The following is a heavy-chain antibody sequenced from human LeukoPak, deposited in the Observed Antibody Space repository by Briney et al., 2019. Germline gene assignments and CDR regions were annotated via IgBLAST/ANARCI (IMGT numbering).Heavy chain of an antibody. CDR3: ARPGTLWAYYFDY. Sequence: GGSLRLSCAASGFTFSDYYMSWIRQAPGKGLEWVPYISSSGSTIYYADSVKGRFTISRDNAKNSLYLQMNSLRAEDTAVYYCARPGTLWAYYFDYWGQGTLVTVSS. V-gene: IGHV3-11*04. D-gene: IGHD2-21*01. CDR2: ISSSGSTI. J-gene: IGHJ4*02. CDR1: GFTFSDYY.